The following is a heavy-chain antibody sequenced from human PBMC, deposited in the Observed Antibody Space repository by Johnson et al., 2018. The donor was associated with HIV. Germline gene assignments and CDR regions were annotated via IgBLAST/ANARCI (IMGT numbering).Heavy chain of an antibody. J-gene: IGHJ3*02. CDR1: GFIFSDHY. Sequence: QVQLVESGGGLVKPGGSLRLSCAASGFIFSDHYMTWIRQAPGKGLEWLSFISSSGDIIRYADSVKGRFTISRDNAKNSLILQMNSLRDEDTAVYYCARRTVTALFDIWGQGTLVTVSS. CDR2: ISSSGDII. V-gene: IGHV3-11*04. D-gene: IGHD4-17*01. CDR3: ARRTVTALFDI.